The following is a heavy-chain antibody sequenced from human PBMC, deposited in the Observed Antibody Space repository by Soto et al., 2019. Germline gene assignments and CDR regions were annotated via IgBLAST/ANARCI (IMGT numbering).Heavy chain of an antibody. V-gene: IGHV3-30-3*01. Sequence: QVQLVESGGGVVQPGTSLRLSCAASGFTFSNYAMHWVRQAPGKGLEWVAVISKDAGNKYYADSVKGRFTISRDNSKNTLYLQMNSLTSEDTAVYYCARPTVTIQSRYLDYWGRGTLVTVSS. J-gene: IGHJ4*02. CDR1: GFTFSNYA. D-gene: IGHD4-17*01. CDR3: ARPTVTIQSRYLDY. CDR2: ISKDAGNK.